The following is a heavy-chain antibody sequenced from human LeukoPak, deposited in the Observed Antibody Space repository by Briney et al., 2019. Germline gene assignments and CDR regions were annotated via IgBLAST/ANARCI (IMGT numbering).Heavy chain of an antibody. D-gene: IGHD6-6*01. Sequence: GGSLRLSCAASGFTFSSHGMHWVRQAPGKGLEWVAFIRYDGSNKYYADSVKGRFTISRDNSKNTLYLQMNSLRAEDTAVYYCASIAARVFDYWGQGTLVTVSS. CDR2: IRYDGSNK. CDR1: GFTFSSHG. CDR3: ASIAARVFDY. V-gene: IGHV3-30*02. J-gene: IGHJ4*02.